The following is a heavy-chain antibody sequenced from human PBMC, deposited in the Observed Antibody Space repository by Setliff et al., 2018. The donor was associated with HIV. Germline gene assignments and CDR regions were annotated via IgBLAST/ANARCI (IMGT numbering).Heavy chain of an antibody. D-gene: IGHD3-22*01. CDR2: INHGGDT. CDR3: ARVGDFYDAGGYYSVLDAFDI. CDR1: GGSFNGYF. J-gene: IGHJ3*02. V-gene: IGHV4-34*01. Sequence: PSETLSLTCAVYGGSFNGYFWTWIRQPPQKRLEWIGEINHGGDTNYNPSLKSRVTISVDTSKNQFSLKLSSVTAADTAVYYCARVGDFYDAGGYYSVLDAFDIWG.